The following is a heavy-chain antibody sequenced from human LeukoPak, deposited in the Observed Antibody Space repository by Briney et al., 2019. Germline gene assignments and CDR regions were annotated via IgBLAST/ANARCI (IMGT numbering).Heavy chain of an antibody. CDR3: ARDLCSGGSCYLDY. D-gene: IGHD2-15*01. CDR2: IDSDGSTT. Sequence: PGGSLRLSCAASGFTFSSYWIHWVRQVPGKGLVWFSRIDSDGSTTKYADSVKGRFTISRDNAKNSLYLQMNSLRAEDTAVYYCARDLCSGGSCYLDYWGQGTLVTVSS. CDR1: GFTFSSYW. V-gene: IGHV3-74*01. J-gene: IGHJ4*02.